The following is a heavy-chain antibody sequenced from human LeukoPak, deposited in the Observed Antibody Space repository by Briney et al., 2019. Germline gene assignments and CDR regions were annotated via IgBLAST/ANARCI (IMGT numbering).Heavy chain of an antibody. CDR3: ARQYYDFWSGSITENWFDP. CDR2: IYYSGST. Sequence: SETLSLTCTVSGGSISSGGYYWSWIRQHPGKGLEWIGYIYYSGSTYYNPSLKSRVTISVDTSKNQFSLKLSSVTAADTAVYYCARQYYDFWSGSITENWFDPRGQGTLVTVSS. V-gene: IGHV4-31*03. J-gene: IGHJ5*02. CDR1: GGSISSGGYY. D-gene: IGHD3-3*01.